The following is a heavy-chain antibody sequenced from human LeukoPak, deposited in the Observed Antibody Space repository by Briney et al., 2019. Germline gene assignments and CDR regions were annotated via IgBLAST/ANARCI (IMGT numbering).Heavy chain of an antibody. CDR1: GGSINTYY. V-gene: IGHV4-39*01. CDR3: ARRGYSYGSTNYWFDP. CDR2: IYYSGST. Sequence: PSETLSLTFTVSGGSINTYYWGWIRQPPGKGLEWIGSIYYSGSTYYNPSLKSRVTISVDTSKNQFSLKLSSVTAADTAVYYCARRGYSYGSTNYWFDPWGQGTLVTVSS. D-gene: IGHD5-18*01. J-gene: IGHJ5*02.